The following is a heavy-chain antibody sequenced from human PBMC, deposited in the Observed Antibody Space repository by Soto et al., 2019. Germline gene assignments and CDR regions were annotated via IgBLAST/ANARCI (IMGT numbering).Heavy chain of an antibody. J-gene: IGHJ4*02. Sequence: SETLSLTCTVSGASISSPDFWWGWIRQPPGKGLEFLGTIFYLGGTYYSPSLKSRLTMFVDTSNNNFSLELTSVTAAATAVYYCARQIGGGTWSLDHWGQGILVTVSS. CDR3: ARQIGGGTWSLDH. V-gene: IGHV4-39*01. CDR1: GASISSPDFW. CDR2: IFYLGGT. D-gene: IGHD6-13*01.